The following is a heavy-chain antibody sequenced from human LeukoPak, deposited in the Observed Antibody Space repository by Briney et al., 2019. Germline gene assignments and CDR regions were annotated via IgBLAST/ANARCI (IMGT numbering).Heavy chain of an antibody. CDR2: IYYSGST. D-gene: IGHD5-12*01. J-gene: IGHJ6*03. Sequence: PSETLSLTCTVSGGSISSSSYYWGWIRQPPGKGLEWIGSIYYSGSTYYNPSLKSRVTISVDTSKNQFSLKLSSVTAADTAVYYCARVNSGYDWYYYYYYMDVWGKGTTVTVSS. CDR3: ARVNSGYDWYYYYYYMDV. V-gene: IGHV4-39*07. CDR1: GGSISSSSYY.